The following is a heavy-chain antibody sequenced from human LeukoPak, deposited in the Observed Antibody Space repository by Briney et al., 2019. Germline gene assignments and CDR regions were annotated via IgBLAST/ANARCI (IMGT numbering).Heavy chain of an antibody. CDR3: AKVDYGSGSYYKEYYYYMDV. J-gene: IGHJ6*03. D-gene: IGHD3-10*01. Sequence: GGSLRLSCAASGSTFSSYGMHWVRQAPGKGLEWVAFIRYDGSNKYYADSVKGRFTISRDNSKNTLYLQMNSLRAEDTAVYYCAKVDYGSGSYYKEYYYYMDVWGKGTTVTISS. V-gene: IGHV3-30*02. CDR2: IRYDGSNK. CDR1: GSTFSSYG.